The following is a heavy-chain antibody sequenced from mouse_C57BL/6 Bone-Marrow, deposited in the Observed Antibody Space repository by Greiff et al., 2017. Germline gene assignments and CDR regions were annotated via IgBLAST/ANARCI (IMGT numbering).Heavy chain of an antibody. CDR3: AKKGKKVLGGARDD. Sequence: QVQLQQSGPGLVQPSQSLSITCTVSGFSLTSYGVHWVRQSPGKGLEWLGVIWRGGSTDYNAAFMSRLSITKDNSKSQVFFKMNSLQVDETAIYYCAKKGKKVLGGARDDRGQGTSVTVSS. D-gene: IGHD3-3*01. CDR2: IWRGGST. CDR1: GFSLTSYG. V-gene: IGHV2-5*01. J-gene: IGHJ4*01.